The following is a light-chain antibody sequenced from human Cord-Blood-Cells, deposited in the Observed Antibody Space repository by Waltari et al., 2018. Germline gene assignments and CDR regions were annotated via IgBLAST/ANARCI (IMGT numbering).Light chain of an antibody. V-gene: IGLV1-47*01. CDR2: RKN. CDR1: SPNIGSNY. J-gene: IGLJ3*02. Sequence: QSVLTQPPSGSGTPGQGVTNPCSGSSPNIGSNYVYWYQQLPGTAPKLLIYRKNQRPSGVPDRFSGSKSGTSASLAISGLRSEDEADYYCAAWDDSLSGWVFGGGTKLTVI. CDR3: AAWDDSLSGWV.